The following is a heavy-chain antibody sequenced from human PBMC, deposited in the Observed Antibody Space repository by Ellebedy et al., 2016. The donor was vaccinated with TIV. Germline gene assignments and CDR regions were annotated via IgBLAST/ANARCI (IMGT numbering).Heavy chain of an antibody. J-gene: IGHJ4*02. D-gene: IGHD2-2*01. CDR3: AKNPSDYCSSTSCLIPIDY. CDR1: GYTFTSYD. V-gene: IGHV1-8*01. CDR2: MNPNSGNT. Sequence: ASVKVSCXASGYTFTSYDINWVRQATGQGLEWMGWMNPNSGNTGYAQKFQGRVSMTRNTSISTAYMELSSLRSEDTAVYYCAKNPSDYCSSTSCLIPIDYWGQGTLVTVSS.